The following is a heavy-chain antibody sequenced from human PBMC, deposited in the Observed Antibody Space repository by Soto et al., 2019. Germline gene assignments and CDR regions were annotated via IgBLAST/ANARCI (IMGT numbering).Heavy chain of an antibody. Sequence: ASVKVSCKXSGYTFTSYSMHWVRQAPGQGLEWMGIINPSGGTTSYAQKFQGRVTMTRDTSTSTVYMELSSLRSEDTAVYYCAVGYSYGYVLDYWGQGTQVTVSS. D-gene: IGHD5-18*01. V-gene: IGHV1-46*01. CDR3: AVGYSYGYVLDY. J-gene: IGHJ4*02. CDR1: GYTFTSYS. CDR2: INPSGGTT.